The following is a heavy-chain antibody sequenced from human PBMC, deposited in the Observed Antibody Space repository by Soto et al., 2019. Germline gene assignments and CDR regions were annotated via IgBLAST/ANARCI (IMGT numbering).Heavy chain of an antibody. CDR2: IHYTGST. D-gene: IGHD1-1*01. J-gene: IGHJ5*01. CDR1: GGPTIRSY. V-gene: IGHV4-59*01. Sequence: LSITCSRSGGPTIRSYWSCIRQPPGKGLEWIGNIHYTGSTNYNPPLKSRVTILLGTSTSQFSLKVSSVTAADTAVYYCARDLTISYTDGPLDPWGQGTVVTI. CDR3: ARDLTISYTDGPLDP.